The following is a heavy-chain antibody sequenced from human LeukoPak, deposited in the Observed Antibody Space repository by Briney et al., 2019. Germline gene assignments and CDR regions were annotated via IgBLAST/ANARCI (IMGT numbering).Heavy chain of an antibody. V-gene: IGHV3-21*01. D-gene: IGHD4-17*01. Sequence: GGSLRLSCAASGFTFSSYSMNWVRQAPGKGLEWVSSISSSSSYIYYADSVKGRFTISRDNAKNSLYLQMNSLRAEDTAVYYCARDGTPLTVTISYWGQGTLVTVSS. J-gene: IGHJ4*02. CDR2: ISSSSSYI. CDR3: ARDGTPLTVTISY. CDR1: GFTFSSYS.